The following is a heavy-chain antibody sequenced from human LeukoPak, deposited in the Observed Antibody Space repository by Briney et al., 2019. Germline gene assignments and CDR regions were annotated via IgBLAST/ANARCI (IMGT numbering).Heavy chain of an antibody. CDR3: ARGSFHDFWPLDY. CDR2: IRYDGSNK. CDR1: GFTFSSYG. Sequence: GGSLRLSCAASGFTFSSYGMHWVRQAPGKGLEWVAFIRYDGSNKYYADSVKGRFTISRDNSKNSLYLQMNSLRAEDTAVYYCARGSFHDFWPLDYWGQGTLVTVSS. V-gene: IGHV3-30*02. J-gene: IGHJ4*02. D-gene: IGHD3-3*01.